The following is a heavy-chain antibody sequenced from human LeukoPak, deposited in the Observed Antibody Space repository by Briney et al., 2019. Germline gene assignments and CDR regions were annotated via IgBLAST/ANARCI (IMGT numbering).Heavy chain of an antibody. CDR2: MNPNSGNT. J-gene: IGHJ4*02. Sequence: ASVKVSCKASGYTFTSYDINRVRQATGQGPEWMGWMNPNSGNTGYAQKFQGRVTMTRNTSISTAYMELSSLRSEGTAIYYCAKASWVSSTDAVRWGQGTLVTVSS. V-gene: IGHV1-8*01. CDR1: GYTFTSYD. CDR3: AKASWVSSTDAVR. D-gene: IGHD3-16*01.